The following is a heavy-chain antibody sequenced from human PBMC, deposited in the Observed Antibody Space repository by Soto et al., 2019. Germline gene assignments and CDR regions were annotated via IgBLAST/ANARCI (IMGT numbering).Heavy chain of an antibody. Sequence: SVQVSWMPSAFAVPGCSRRWVRQAPGQGLEWMGWINPNSGGTNYAQKFQGRVTMTRDTSISTAYMELSRLRSDDTAVYYCARDQQLVQDHWGQGTLVTFS. V-gene: IGHV1-2*02. CDR1: AFAVPGCS. J-gene: IGHJ4*02. CDR3: ARDQQLVQDH. D-gene: IGHD6-6*01. CDR2: INPNSGGT.